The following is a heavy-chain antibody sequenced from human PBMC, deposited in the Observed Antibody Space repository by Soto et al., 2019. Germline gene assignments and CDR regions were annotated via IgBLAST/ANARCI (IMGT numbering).Heavy chain of an antibody. V-gene: IGHV2-70*01. CDR1: GFSINTSKMG. Sequence: SCTFGGFSINTSKMGVTWIRQPPGKALEWLALIDWDDDKYYSTSLKTRLTISKDTSKIQVVLTMTNMDPVDTATYYCARIMCGGYSGYGYWVQGTLVTVSS. CDR3: ARIMCGGYSGYGY. D-gene: IGHD5-12*01. J-gene: IGHJ4*02. CDR2: IDWDDDK.